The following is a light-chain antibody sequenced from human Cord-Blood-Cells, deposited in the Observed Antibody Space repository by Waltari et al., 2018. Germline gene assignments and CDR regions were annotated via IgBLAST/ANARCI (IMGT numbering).Light chain of an antibody. V-gene: IGKV3-20*01. CDR3: QQYGSAPYT. CDR2: GAS. CDR1: QSVSSSY. J-gene: IGKJ2*01. Sequence: EIVLTQSPGTLSFPPGESATLSCRASQSVSSSYLAWYQQKPGQAPRLLIFGASSRATGIPDRFSGSEAGTDFALTFSRLEPEDFAVYCCQQYGSAPYTFGQGTKLEIK.